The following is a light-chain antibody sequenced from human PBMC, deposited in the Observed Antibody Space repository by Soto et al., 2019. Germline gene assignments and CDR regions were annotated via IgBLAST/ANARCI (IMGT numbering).Light chain of an antibody. CDR3: QQLRAYPHT. CDR2: GAS. J-gene: IGKJ2*01. CDR1: QSVPSNY. V-gene: IGKV3-20*01. Sequence: EIVLTQSPGTLSLSPGERATLSCRASQSVPSNYLAWYQQRPGQAPRLLIYGASTRAAGVPDRFSGSGSGTEFTLTINSLQPEDFATYYCQQLRAYPHTFGQGTKLDIK.